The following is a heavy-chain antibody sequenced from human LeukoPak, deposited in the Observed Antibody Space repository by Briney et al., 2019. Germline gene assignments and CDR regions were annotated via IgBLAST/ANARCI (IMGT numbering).Heavy chain of an antibody. CDR1: GGSISSGDYY. Sequence: SETLSLTCTVSGGSISSGDYYWSWIRQPPGKGLEWIGYIYYSGSTNYNPSLKSRVTISVDTSKNQFSLKLSSVTAADTAVYYCARGGATYSSSWLQGFDYWGQGTLVTVSS. V-gene: IGHV4-61*08. CDR2: IYYSGST. J-gene: IGHJ4*02. D-gene: IGHD6-13*01. CDR3: ARGGATYSSSWLQGFDY.